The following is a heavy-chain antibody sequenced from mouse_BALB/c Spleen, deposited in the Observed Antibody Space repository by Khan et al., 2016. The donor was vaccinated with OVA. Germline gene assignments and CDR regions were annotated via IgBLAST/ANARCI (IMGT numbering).Heavy chain of an antibody. Sequence: VQLQQSGAELVRPGALVNLSCKASGFNIKDYYMHWVKQRPEQGLEWIGRIDPENGNTKYDPKFQGKASITSDTSSNTAYLQLSSLTSEDTAVYYGASEDCSPWFAYWGQGTLVTVSA. CDR1: GFNIKDYY. CDR2: IDPENGNT. CDR3: ASEDCSPWFAY. J-gene: IGHJ3*01. V-gene: IGHV14-1*02.